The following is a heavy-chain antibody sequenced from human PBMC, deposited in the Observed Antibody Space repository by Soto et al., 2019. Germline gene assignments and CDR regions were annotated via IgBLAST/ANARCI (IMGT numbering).Heavy chain of an antibody. CDR1: GFTFSSYA. Sequence: PGGSLRLSCAASGFTFSSYAMSWVRQTPGQGLEWVSVISGKGGSTFYADSVKGRFTVSRDNSRNTLYMQMNSLRADDTAVYFCAKAGGYYYDNNGHDRYLDYWGQGTLVTVSS. D-gene: IGHD3-22*01. CDR3: AKAGGYYYDNNGHDRYLDY. CDR2: ISGKGGST. J-gene: IGHJ4*02. V-gene: IGHV3-23*01.